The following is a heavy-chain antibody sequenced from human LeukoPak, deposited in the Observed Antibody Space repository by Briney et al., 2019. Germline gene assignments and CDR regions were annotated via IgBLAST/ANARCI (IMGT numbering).Heavy chain of an antibody. J-gene: IGHJ4*02. V-gene: IGHV4-59*08. CDR1: GGSISSYY. D-gene: IGHD6-13*01. CDR3: ARRVSSNWNPLQYFDY. Sequence: PSETLSLTCTVSGGSISSYYWSWIRQPPGKGLEWVGYIYYSGSTNYNPSLKSRVTISVDTSKNQFSLRLSSVTAADTAVYYCARRVSSNWNPLQYFDYWGQGTLVTVSS. CDR2: IYYSGST.